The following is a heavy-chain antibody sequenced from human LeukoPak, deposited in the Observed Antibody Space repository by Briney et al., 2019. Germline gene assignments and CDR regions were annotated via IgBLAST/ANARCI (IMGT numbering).Heavy chain of an antibody. Sequence: ASVKVSCKASRYTFTSYYMHWVRQAPGQGLEWMGMINPSGGSTSYAQKFQGRVTMTRDTSTSTAYMELSSLRSEDTAVYFCARDQKVGATPYFGMDVWGQGTTVTVSS. D-gene: IGHD1-26*01. CDR2: INPSGGST. CDR1: RYTFTSYY. CDR3: ARDQKVGATPYFGMDV. J-gene: IGHJ6*02. V-gene: IGHV1-46*01.